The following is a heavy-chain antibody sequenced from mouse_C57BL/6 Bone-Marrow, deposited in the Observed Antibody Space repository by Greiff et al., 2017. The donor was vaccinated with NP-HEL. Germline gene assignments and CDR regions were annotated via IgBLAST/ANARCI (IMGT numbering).Heavy chain of an antibody. J-gene: IGHJ1*03. CDR1: GFSLTSYG. V-gene: IGHV2-2*01. CDR2: IWSGGST. D-gene: IGHD1-1*01. CDR3: ARKGIYYGSSHWYFDV. Sequence: VQLVESGPGLVQPSQSLSITCTVSGFSLTSYGVHWVRQSPGKGLEWLGVIWSGGSTDYNAAFISRLSISKDNSKSQVFFKMNSLQADDTAIYYCARKGIYYGSSHWYFDVWGTGTTVTVSS.